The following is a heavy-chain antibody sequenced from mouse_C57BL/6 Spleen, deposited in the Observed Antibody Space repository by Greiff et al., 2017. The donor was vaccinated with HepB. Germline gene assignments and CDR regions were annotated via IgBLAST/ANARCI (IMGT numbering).Heavy chain of an antibody. CDR1: GYTFTSYW. J-gene: IGHJ2*01. CDR2: IDPSDSYT. V-gene: IGHV1-50*01. Sequence: VQLQQPGAELVKPGASVKLSCKASGYTFTSYWMQWVKQRPGQGLEWIGEIDPSDSYTNYNQKFKGKATLTVDTSSSTAYMQLSSLTSEDSAVYYCARRGSYFDYWGQGTTLTVSS. CDR3: ARRGSYFDY.